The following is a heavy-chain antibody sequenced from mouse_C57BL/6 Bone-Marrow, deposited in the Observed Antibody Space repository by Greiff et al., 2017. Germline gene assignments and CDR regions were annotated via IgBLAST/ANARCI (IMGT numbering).Heavy chain of an antibody. CDR2: IRSKSNNYAT. J-gene: IGHJ3*01. Sequence: EVQLVESGGGLVQPKGSLKLSCAASGFSFNTYAMNWVRQAPGKGLEWVARIRSKSNNYATYYADSMKDRFTISRDDSESMLYLQMNNLTTEDTAMYYCVRHRGPWFAYWGQGTLVTVSA. V-gene: IGHV10-1*01. CDR3: VRHRGPWFAY. CDR1: GFSFNTYA.